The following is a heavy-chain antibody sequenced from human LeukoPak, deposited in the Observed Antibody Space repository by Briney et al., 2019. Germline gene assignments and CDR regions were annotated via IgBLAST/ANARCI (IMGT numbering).Heavy chain of an antibody. CDR2: INTNTGNP. V-gene: IGHV7-4-1*02. D-gene: IGHD5-24*01. Sequence: AASVKVSCKASGYTFTGYYMHWVRQAPGQGLEWMGWINTNTGNPTYAQGFTGRFVFSLDTSVSTAYLQISSLKAEDTAVYYCARGIDGYKLDYWGQGTLVTVSS. J-gene: IGHJ4*02. CDR3: ARGIDGYKLDY. CDR1: GYTFTGYY.